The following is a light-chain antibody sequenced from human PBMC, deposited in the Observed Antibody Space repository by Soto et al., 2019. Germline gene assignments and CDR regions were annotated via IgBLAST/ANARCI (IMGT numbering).Light chain of an antibody. V-gene: IGLV1-47*01. J-gene: IGLJ3*02. CDR3: AAWDDSLSGWV. CDR2: RNN. CDR1: SSNIGSNF. Sequence: QSVLTQPPSASGTPGQRVTISCSGSSSNIGSNFVYWYQQFPGTAPKLLIYRNNQRPSGVPDRFSCSKSGTSASLAISGLPSEDEADYYCAAWDDSLSGWVFGGGTKLTV.